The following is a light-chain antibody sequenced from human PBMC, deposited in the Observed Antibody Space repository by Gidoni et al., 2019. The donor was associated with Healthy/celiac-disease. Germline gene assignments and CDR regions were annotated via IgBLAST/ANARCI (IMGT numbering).Light chain of an antibody. V-gene: IGLV3-27*01. CDR1: VLAKKY. Sequence: SYELTQPSSVSVSPGQTARITCSGDVLAKKYARWFQQKPGQAPVLVIYKDSERPSGIPERFSGSSSGTTVTLTISGSQVEAEADYYCYSAADNNQVVFGGGTKLTVL. CDR3: YSAADNNQVV. J-gene: IGLJ2*01. CDR2: KDS.